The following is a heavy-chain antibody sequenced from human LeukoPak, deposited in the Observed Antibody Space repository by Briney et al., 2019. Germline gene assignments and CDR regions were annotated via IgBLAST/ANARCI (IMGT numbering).Heavy chain of an antibody. CDR1: AGSISSGSYY. V-gene: IGHV4-61*02. Sequence: SQTLSLTCTVSAGSISSGSYYWSWIRQPAGKGLEWIGRIYTSGSTNYNPSLKTRFTISVDTSKNQFSLKLSSVTAADTAVYYCARDLGYCSGGSCYNWFDPWGQGTLVTASS. CDR2: IYTSGST. J-gene: IGHJ5*02. CDR3: ARDLGYCSGGSCYNWFDP. D-gene: IGHD2-15*01.